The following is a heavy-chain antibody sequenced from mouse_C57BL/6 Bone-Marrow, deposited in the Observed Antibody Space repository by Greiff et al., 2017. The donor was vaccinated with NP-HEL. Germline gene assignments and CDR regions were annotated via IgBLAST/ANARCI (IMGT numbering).Heavy chain of an antibody. CDR1: GYTFTRYG. V-gene: IGHV1-81*01. J-gene: IGHJ3*01. CDR3: ATLRAY. Sequence: VKLMESGAELARPGASVKLSCKASGYTFTRYGISWVKQRTGQGLEWIGEIYPRSGNTYYNEKFKGKATLTADKSSSTAYMELRSLTSEDSAVYFCATLRAYWGQGTLVTVSA. CDR2: IYPRSGNT.